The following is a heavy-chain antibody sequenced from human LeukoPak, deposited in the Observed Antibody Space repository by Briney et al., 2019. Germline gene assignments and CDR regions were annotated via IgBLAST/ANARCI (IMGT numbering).Heavy chain of an antibody. J-gene: IGHJ5*01. V-gene: IGHV4-39*01. CDR3: VRHDGRGGSTMGAFDS. D-gene: IGHD3-3*01. CDR2: IYSGRTT. Sequence: SETLSLTCTVSAGSISSSSHHWGWIRQSPGKGLEWIGSIYSGRTTYYNPSLNSRVTISVVTSKNQFSLQLSSVTAADTAVYYCVRHDGRGGSTMGAFDSWGQGSLVTVSS. CDR1: AGSISSSSHH.